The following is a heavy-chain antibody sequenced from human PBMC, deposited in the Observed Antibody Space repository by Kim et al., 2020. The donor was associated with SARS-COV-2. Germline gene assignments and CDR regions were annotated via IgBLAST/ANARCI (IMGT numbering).Heavy chain of an antibody. V-gene: IGHV3-33*01. Sequence: YYAEPEKGPFPIPRKKSQNPLYLKMNSLRAEDTAVYYCARDSHTSSDAFDIWGQGTMVTVSS. CDR3: ARDSHTSSDAFDI. J-gene: IGHJ3*02.